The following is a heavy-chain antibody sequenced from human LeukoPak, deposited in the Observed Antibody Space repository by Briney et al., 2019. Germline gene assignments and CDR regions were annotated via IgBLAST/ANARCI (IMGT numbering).Heavy chain of an antibody. CDR2: IKQDGREK. J-gene: IGHJ4*02. CDR3: AREATAYYFDY. Sequence: GGSLRLSCAASGFTFSSYWMSWVRQAPGKGLEWVANIKQDGREKYYVDSVKGRFTISRDNAKNSLYLQMNGLRAEDTAVYYCAREATAYYFDYWGQGTLVTVSS. CDR1: GFTFSSYW. V-gene: IGHV3-7*03.